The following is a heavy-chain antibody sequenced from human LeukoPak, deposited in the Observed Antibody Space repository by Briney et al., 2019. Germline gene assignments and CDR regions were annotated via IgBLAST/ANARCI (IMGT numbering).Heavy chain of an antibody. CDR2: SSSAGTI. Sequence: GGSLRLSCAASGFTFSDYYMNWIRQAPGKGLEWVSYSSSAGTIYYADSVKGRLTISRDNAKNSLYLQMTSQRAEDTAVYYCATTHGDFDWLMYYWGQGTLVTVSS. D-gene: IGHD3-9*01. V-gene: IGHV3-11*04. J-gene: IGHJ4*02. CDR3: ATTHGDFDWLMYY. CDR1: GFTFSDYY.